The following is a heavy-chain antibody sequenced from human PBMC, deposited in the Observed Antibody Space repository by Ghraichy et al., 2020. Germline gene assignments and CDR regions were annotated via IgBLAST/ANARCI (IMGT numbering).Heavy chain of an antibody. Sequence: GESLNISCAASGFTFSSYAMHWVRQAPGKGLEWVAVISYDGSNKYYADSVKGRFTISRDNSKNTLYLQMNSLRAEDTAVYYCARGRNWNGWFDPWGQGTLVTVSS. D-gene: IGHD1-1*01. CDR1: GFTFSSYA. CDR2: ISYDGSNK. V-gene: IGHV3-30*04. CDR3: ARGRNWNGWFDP. J-gene: IGHJ5*02.